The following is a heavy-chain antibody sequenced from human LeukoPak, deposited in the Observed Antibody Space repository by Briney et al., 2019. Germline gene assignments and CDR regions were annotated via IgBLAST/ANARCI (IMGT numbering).Heavy chain of an antibody. D-gene: IGHD3-10*01. J-gene: IGHJ4*02. CDR3: ARSGLLWFGELIDY. CDR1: GYTFTSYG. Sequence: ASVKVSCKASGYTFTSYGISWVRQAPGQGLEWMRWISAYNGNTDYAQKLQGRVTMTTDTSTSTAYMELRSLRSDDTAVYYCARSGLLWFGELIDYWGQGTLVTVSS. CDR2: ISAYNGNT. V-gene: IGHV1-18*01.